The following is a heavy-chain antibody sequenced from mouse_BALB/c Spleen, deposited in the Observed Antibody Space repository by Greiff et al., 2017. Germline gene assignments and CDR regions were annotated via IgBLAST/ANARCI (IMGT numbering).Heavy chain of an antibody. CDR1: GFTFSSYT. Sequence: EVKLVESGGGLVKPGGSLKLSCAASGFTFSSYTMSWVRQTPEKRLEWVATISSGGSYTYYPDSVKGRFTISRDNAKNTLYLQMSSLKSEDTAMYYCTRDNPYYGSSYDYWGQGTTLTVSS. CDR3: TRDNPYYGSSYDY. J-gene: IGHJ2*01. D-gene: IGHD1-1*01. CDR2: ISSGGSYT. V-gene: IGHV5-6-4*01.